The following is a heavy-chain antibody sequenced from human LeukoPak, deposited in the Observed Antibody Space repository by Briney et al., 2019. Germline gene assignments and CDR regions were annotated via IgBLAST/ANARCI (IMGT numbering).Heavy chain of an antibody. CDR3: AREGKQLVQDY. CDR2: IWYDGSNK. D-gene: IGHD6-13*01. CDR1: GFTFSTYW. V-gene: IGHV3-33*08. J-gene: IGHJ4*02. Sequence: GGSLRLSCAASGFTFSTYWMHWVRQAPGKGLEWVAVIWYDGSNKSYADSVKGRFTISRDNSKDTLFLQMNSLRVEDTAVYYCAREGKQLVQDYWGQGTLVAVSS.